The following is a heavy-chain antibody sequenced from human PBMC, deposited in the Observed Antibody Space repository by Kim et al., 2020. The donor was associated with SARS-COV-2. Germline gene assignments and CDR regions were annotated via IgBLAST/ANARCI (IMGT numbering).Heavy chain of an antibody. CDR3: AKKVGGIPAANRGWFDP. D-gene: IGHD2-2*01. V-gene: IGHV3-23*01. Sequence: VKGRFTIARDNSKNPLYLQMNSLRAEDTAVYYCAKKVGGIPAANRGWFDPWGQGTLVTVSS. J-gene: IGHJ5*02.